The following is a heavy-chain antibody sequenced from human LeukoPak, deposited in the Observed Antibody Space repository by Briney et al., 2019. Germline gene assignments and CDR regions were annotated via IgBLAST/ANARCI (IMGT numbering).Heavy chain of an antibody. CDR3: AETGYSSGWYYFDY. J-gene: IGHJ4*02. CDR2: IIPIFGTA. D-gene: IGHD6-19*01. V-gene: IGHV1-69*13. Sequence: GASVTVSCKASGGTFSSYAISWVRQAPGQGLEWMGGIIPIFGTANYAQKFQGRVTITADESTSTAYMELSSLRSEDTAVYYCAETGYSSGWYYFDYWGQGTLVTVSS. CDR1: GGTFSSYA.